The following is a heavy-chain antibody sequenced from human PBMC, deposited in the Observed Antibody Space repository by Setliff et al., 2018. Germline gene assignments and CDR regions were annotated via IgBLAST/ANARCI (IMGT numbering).Heavy chain of an antibody. CDR2: LYTSGDT. J-gene: IGHJ4*02. D-gene: IGHD3-10*01. CDR3: ARDRSYYASGSFTKWFDY. Sequence: PSETLSLTCTVSGGSISSHYWTWIRQPAGKGLEWIGRLYTSGDTNYNPSLKSRVSMSLDTSKNQFSLKLSSVTAADTAVYYCARDRSYYASGSFTKWFDYWGQGALVTVSS. CDR1: GGSISSHY. V-gene: IGHV4-4*07.